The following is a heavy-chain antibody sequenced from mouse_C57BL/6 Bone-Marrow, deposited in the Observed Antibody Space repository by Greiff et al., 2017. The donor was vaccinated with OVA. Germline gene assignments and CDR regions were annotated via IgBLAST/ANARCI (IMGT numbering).Heavy chain of an antibody. CDR2: IYPGSGST. Sequence: VQLQESGAELVKPGASVKMSCKASGYTFTSYWITWVKQRPGQGLEWIGDIYPGSGSTNYNEKFKSKATLTVDTSSSTAYMQLSSLTSEDSAVYYCARESIYYDYVVDYWGQGTTLTVSS. CDR1: GYTFTSYW. V-gene: IGHV1-55*01. D-gene: IGHD2-4*01. CDR3: ARESIYYDYVVDY. J-gene: IGHJ2*01.